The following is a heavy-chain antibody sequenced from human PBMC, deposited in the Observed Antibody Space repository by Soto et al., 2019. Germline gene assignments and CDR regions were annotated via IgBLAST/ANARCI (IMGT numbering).Heavy chain of an antibody. V-gene: IGHV1-18*01. D-gene: IGHD6-6*01. CDR3: ARGPPYSSSSPYYYYGMDV. J-gene: IGHJ6*02. CDR1: GYTFTSYG. Sequence: ASVKVSCKASGYTFTSYGISWLRQAPGEGLEWMGWISAYNGNTNYAQKLQGRVTMTTDTSTSTAYMELRSLRSDDTAVYYCARGPPYSSSSPYYYYGMDVWGQGTTVTVSS. CDR2: ISAYNGNT.